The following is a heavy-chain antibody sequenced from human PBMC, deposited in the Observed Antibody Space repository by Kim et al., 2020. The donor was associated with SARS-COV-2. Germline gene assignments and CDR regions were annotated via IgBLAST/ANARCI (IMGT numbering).Heavy chain of an antibody. V-gene: IGHV3-33*01. D-gene: IGHD5-12*01. CDR1: GFTFSSYV. CDR3: AREAEYSGYVLKAFDM. Sequence: GGSLRLSCGASGFTFSSYVMHWVRQAPGKGLEWVTLIWYDGSDKYYADSVKGRFTISRDNSKNTLYLQMNSLRVEDTAVYYCAREAEYSGYVLKAFDMWGQGTMVTVSS. J-gene: IGHJ3*02. CDR2: IWYDGSDK.